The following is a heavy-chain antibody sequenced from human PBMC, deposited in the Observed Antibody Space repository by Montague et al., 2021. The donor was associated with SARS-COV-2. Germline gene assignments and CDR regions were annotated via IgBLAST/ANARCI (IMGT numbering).Heavy chain of an antibody. V-gene: IGHV4-39*01. CDR2: VHYTGTT. CDR1: GGSITVSRYD. D-gene: IGHD6-25*01. Sequence: SETLSLTCTVSGGSITVSRYDWGWIRQPPGKGLEWIGSVHYTGTTSYNASLKSRLTISVDTSENQFSLKMTSVTASDTAVYYCARHRANAASFDIWGQGTMVTVSS. J-gene: IGHJ3*02. CDR3: ARHRANAASFDI.